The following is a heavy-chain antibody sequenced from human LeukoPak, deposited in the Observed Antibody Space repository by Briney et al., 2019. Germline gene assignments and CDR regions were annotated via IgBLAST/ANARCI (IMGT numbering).Heavy chain of an antibody. V-gene: IGHV4-59*01. J-gene: IGHJ4*02. CDR3: ARSELLWFGGVNSGFDY. CDR2: VYYSGST. Sequence: SETLSLSCTVSGNSIRGFYWSWIRQPPGKGLEWIGYVYYSGSTNYNPSLKSRVTISVDTSKNQFSLKLSSVTAADTAVYYCARSELLWFGGVNSGFDYWGQGTLVTVSS. CDR1: GNSIRGFY. D-gene: IGHD3-10*01.